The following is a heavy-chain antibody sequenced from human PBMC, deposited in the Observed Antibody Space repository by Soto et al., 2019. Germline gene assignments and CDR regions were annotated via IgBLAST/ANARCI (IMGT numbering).Heavy chain of an antibody. CDR2: IWYDGSLQ. CDR3: ANLWGDGYNLGQDYNGMDV. CDR1: DFSFENYG. D-gene: IGHD5-18*01. J-gene: IGHJ6*02. V-gene: IGHV3-33*06. Sequence: QMQMVESGGGVVQPGRSLRLSCAASDFSFENYGMHWVRQAPGRGLEWVAIIWYDGSLQYYAAAVKGRFTISRDNSKNTLYLEMNSLRAEDTAVYYCANLWGDGYNLGQDYNGMDVWGQGTTVIVSS.